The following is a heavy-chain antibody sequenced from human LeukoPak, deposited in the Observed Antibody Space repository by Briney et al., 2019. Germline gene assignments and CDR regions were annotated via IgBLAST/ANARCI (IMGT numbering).Heavy chain of an antibody. Sequence: PGGSLRLSCAASGFTFSSYAMHWVRQAPGEGLEWVAVISYDGSNKYYADSVKGRFTISRDNSKNTLYLQMNSLRAEDTAVYYCASLNGDPPSFHYGMDVWGKGTTVTVSS. D-gene: IGHD4-17*01. CDR3: ASLNGDPPSFHYGMDV. V-gene: IGHV3-30*04. CDR2: ISYDGSNK. J-gene: IGHJ6*04. CDR1: GFTFSSYA.